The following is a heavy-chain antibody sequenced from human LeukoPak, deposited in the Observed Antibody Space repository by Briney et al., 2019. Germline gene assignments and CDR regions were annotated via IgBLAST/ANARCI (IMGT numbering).Heavy chain of an antibody. J-gene: IGHJ4*02. Sequence: GGSLRLSCAASVFTFSTFGMHWVRQAPGKGLEWVAAISYDGSNQYYIDSVKGRFTISRDNSKNTLYLQMNSLRAEDTAVYYCTKLNNYDDYWGQGTQVTVSS. V-gene: IGHV3-30*18. CDR2: ISYDGSNQ. CDR3: TKLNNYDDY. D-gene: IGHD1/OR15-1a*01. CDR1: VFTFSTFG.